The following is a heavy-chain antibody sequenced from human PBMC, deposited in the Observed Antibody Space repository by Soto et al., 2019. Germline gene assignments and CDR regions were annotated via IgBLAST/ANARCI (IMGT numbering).Heavy chain of an antibody. CDR2: INPNSGNI. J-gene: IGHJ4*02. D-gene: IGHD3-10*01. CDR1: GNTFTSYD. V-gene: IGHV1-8*01. CDR3: ARGRASGSYYLLDY. Sequence: ASVKVSCKASGNTFTSYDINWVRQATGHGLEWMGWINPNSGNIGYAQKFQVRVTMTRDTAIRTAYMEVSRLRSDDTAVYYCARGRASGSYYLLDYWGQGTLVTVSS.